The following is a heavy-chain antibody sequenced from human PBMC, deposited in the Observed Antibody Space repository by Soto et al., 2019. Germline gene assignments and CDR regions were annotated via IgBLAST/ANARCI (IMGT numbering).Heavy chain of an antibody. CDR3: ARWAAAGKYYYYYGMDV. J-gene: IGHJ6*02. CDR1: GGSISSSSYY. Sequence: PSETLSLTCTVSGGSISSSSYYWGWIRQPPGKWLEWIGSIYYSGSTYYNPSLKSRVTISVDTSKNQFSLKLSSVTAADTAVYYCARWAAAGKYYYYYGMDVWGQGTTVTVSS. CDR2: IYYSGST. V-gene: IGHV4-39*01. D-gene: IGHD6-13*01.